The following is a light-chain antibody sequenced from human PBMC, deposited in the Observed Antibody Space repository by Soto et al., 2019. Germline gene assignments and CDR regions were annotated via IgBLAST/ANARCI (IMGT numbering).Light chain of an antibody. Sequence: DIQITQSPSTLSSSVGDRVAITCRASQIISSWLAWYQQKPGKAPKLLIYKASSLESGVPSRFSGSGSGTEFTLTISSLQPDDFATYYCQQYNSYSPVTFGQGTKVDIK. CDR2: KAS. V-gene: IGKV1-5*03. CDR3: QQYNSYSPVT. J-gene: IGKJ1*01. CDR1: QIISSW.